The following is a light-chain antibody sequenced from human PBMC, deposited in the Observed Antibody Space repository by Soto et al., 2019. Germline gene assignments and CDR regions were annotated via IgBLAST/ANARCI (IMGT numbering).Light chain of an antibody. CDR1: QGVSSN. Sequence: EIVMTQSPATLSVSPGERATLSCRASQGVSSNLAWYQQKPGQAPRLPIYGASTRATGIPARFSGSGSGTEFTLTISSLQSEDFAVYYCQQYNNWPRTFGQGTKV. J-gene: IGKJ1*01. V-gene: IGKV3-15*01. CDR3: QQYNNWPRT. CDR2: GAS.